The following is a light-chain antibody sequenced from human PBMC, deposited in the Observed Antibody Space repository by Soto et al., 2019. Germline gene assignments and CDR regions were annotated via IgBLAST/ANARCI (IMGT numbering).Light chain of an antibody. J-gene: IGKJ3*01. CDR1: QSIRSY. Sequence: TQSPSTLSASVGDRVTITCRASQSIRSYLAWYQQKPGQAPRVLIYGVSSRATGIPDRFSGSGSGTDFTLTISRLEPEDFAVYYCQQYGSSPFTFGPGTKVDIK. V-gene: IGKV3-20*01. CDR2: GVS. CDR3: QQYGSSPFT.